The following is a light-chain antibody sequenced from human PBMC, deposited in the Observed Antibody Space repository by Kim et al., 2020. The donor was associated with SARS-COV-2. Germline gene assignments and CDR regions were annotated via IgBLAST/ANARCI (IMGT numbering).Light chain of an antibody. Sequence: QSVLTQPPSVSGAPGQRVTISCTGSSSKIGAGYDVHWYRQLPGTAPKLLIYRNNNRPSGVPDRFSGSKSGTSASLAITGLQAEDEADYYCQSYDSSLNVVVFGVGTQLTVL. J-gene: IGLJ2*01. CDR1: SSKIGAGYD. CDR2: RNN. CDR3: QSYDSSLNVVV. V-gene: IGLV1-40*01.